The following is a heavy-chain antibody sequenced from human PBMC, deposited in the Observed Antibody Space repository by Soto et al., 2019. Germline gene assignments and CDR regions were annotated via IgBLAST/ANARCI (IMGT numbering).Heavy chain of an antibody. D-gene: IGHD3-10*01. J-gene: IGHJ6*03. V-gene: IGHV4-59*08. Sequence: SETLSLTCTVSGGSISSYYWSWIRQPPGKGLEWIGYIYYSGSTNYNPSLKSRVTISVDTSKNQFSLKLSSVTAADTAVYYCARQAGGLRGYYYYYMDVWGKGTTVTVSS. CDR2: IYYSGST. CDR3: ARQAGGLRGYYYYYMDV. CDR1: GGSISSYY.